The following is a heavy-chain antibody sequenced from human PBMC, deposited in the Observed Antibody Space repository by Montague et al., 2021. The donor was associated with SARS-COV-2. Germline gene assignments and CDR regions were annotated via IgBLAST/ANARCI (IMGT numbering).Heavy chain of an antibody. J-gene: IGHJ6*02. CDR1: GGSISSGGYY. CDR3: ARGGSHSSGWYGVGYYYGMDV. Sequence: TLSLTCTVSGGSISSGGYYWSWIRQHPGKGLEWIGYIYYSGSTYYNPSLKSRVTISVDTSKNQFSLKLSSVTAADTAVYYCARGGSHSSGWYGVGYYYGMDVWGQGTTVTVSS. V-gene: IGHV4-31*03. D-gene: IGHD6-19*01. CDR2: IYYSGST.